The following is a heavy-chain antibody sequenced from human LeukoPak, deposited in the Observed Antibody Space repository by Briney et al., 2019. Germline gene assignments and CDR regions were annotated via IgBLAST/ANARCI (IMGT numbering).Heavy chain of an antibody. Sequence: ASVKVSCKASGYTFTDYYMHWLRQAPGQGLEWMGWINPNSGGTNYAQKFQGRVTITADKSTSTAYMELSSLRSEDTAVYYCARSSSADYWGQGTLVTVSS. CDR3: ARSSSADY. J-gene: IGHJ4*02. CDR1: GYTFTDYY. D-gene: IGHD6-6*01. CDR2: INPNSGGT. V-gene: IGHV1-2*02.